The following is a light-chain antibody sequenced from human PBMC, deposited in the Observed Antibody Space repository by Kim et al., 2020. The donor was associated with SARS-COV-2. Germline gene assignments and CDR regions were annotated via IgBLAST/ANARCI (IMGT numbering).Light chain of an antibody. CDR1: FSNIGAGYD. J-gene: IGLJ1*01. V-gene: IGLV1-40*01. Sequence: VTISCPVTFSNIGAGYDVHWYQQVPGAAPNLLIYGHTNRPSGVPDRFSGSRSDTSASLAITGLQPEDEADYYCQSYDSSLNSYVFGTGTKVTVL. CDR3: QSYDSSLNSYV. CDR2: GHT.